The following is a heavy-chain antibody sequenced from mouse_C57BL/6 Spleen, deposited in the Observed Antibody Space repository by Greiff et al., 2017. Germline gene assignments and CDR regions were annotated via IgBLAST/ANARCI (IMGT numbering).Heavy chain of an antibody. Sequence: QVQLQQSGPELVKPGASVKISCKASGYAFSSSWMNWVKQRPGKGLEWIGRIYPGDGDTNYNGKFKGKATLTADKSSSTAYMQLSSLTSEDSAVYFCAPTVPPGHYFDYWGQGTTLTVSS. CDR1: GYAFSSSW. V-gene: IGHV1-82*01. CDR3: APTVPPGHYFDY. J-gene: IGHJ2*01. CDR2: IYPGDGDT. D-gene: IGHD1-1*01.